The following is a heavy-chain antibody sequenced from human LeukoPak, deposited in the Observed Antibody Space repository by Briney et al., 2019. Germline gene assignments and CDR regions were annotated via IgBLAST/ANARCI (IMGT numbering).Heavy chain of an antibody. D-gene: IGHD2-2*01. Sequence: SQTLSLTCTVSGGSISSGGYYWSWIRQHPGKGLEWIGYIYYSGSTYYNPSFKSRVTISVDTSKNQFSLKLSSVTAADTAVYYCARFTAAIFYYMDVWGKGTTVTVSS. CDR3: ARFTAAIFYYMDV. CDR2: IYYSGST. V-gene: IGHV4-31*03. CDR1: GGSISSGGYY. J-gene: IGHJ6*03.